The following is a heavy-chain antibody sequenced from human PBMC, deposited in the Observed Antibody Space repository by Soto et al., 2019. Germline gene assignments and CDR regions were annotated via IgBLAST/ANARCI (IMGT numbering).Heavy chain of an antibody. V-gene: IGHV4-4*02. D-gene: IGHD1-26*01. CDR2: IYHSGNT. J-gene: IGHJ4*02. Sequence: QVQLQESGPGLVKPSGTLSLTCAVSGGSISSSNWWSWVRQPPGKGLEWIGEIYHSGNTNYNPSLKSRVTMAVDKSRNQFSLKLRSVTAADTAVYYCARRWGAGRVDYWGQGTLVTVSS. CDR1: GGSISSSNW. CDR3: ARRWGAGRVDY.